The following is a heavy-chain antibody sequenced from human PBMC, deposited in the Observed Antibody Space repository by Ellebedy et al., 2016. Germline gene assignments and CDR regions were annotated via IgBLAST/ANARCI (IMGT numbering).Heavy chain of an antibody. J-gene: IGHJ4*01. V-gene: IGHV4-59*01. CDR3: ARGDVLGSSLDY. D-gene: IGHD3-16*01. Sequence: GSLRLSCTVSGGSISSYYWSWIRQPPGKRLEWIGYIYYSGSTNYNPSLKSRVTISVDTSKNQFSLKLSSVTAADTAVYYCARGDVLGSSLDYWGQGTLVTVSS. CDR1: GGSISSYY. CDR2: IYYSGST.